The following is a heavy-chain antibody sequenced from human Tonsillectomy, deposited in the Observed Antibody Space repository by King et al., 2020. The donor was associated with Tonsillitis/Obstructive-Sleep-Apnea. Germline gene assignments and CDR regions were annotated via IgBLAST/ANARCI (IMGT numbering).Heavy chain of an antibody. CDR1: GGSFSGYY. CDR2: INHSGST. CDR3: ARGQGYSGYDSHPFFDY. V-gene: IGHV4-34*01. J-gene: IGHJ4*02. Sequence: VQLQQWGAGLLKPSETLSLTCAVYGGSFSGYYWSWIRQPPGKGLEWIGEINHSGSTNYNPSLKSRVTISVDTSKNQFSLKLSSVTAADTAVCYCARGQGYSGYDSHPFFDYWGQGTLVTVPS. D-gene: IGHD5-12*01.